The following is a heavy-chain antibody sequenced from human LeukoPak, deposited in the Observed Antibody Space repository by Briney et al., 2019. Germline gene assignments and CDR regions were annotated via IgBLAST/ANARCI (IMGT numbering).Heavy chain of an antibody. CDR2: ISYDGSNK. V-gene: IGHV3-30-3*01. D-gene: IGHD3-9*01. J-gene: IGHJ4*02. CDR3: ARSQGRYFDWLLYPIDY. Sequence: GGSLRLSCEASGFTFSSYAMHWVRQAPGKGLEWVAVISYDGSNKYYADSVKGRFTISRDNSKNTLYLQMNSLRAEDTAVYYCARSQGRYFDWLLYPIDYWGQGTLVTVSS. CDR1: GFTFSSYA.